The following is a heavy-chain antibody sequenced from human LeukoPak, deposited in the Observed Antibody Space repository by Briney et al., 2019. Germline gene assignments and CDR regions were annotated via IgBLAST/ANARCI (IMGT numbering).Heavy chain of an antibody. J-gene: IGHJ4*02. CDR1: GYSFPAYW. D-gene: IGHD3-10*01. Sequence: GESLKISCKGSGYSFPAYWIGWVRQMPGKGLEWMGIIFPGDSDTRYSPSFQGQVTISADKSLGTAYLQWSSLKASDTAMYYCARQSRDGSKTRGYFFDYWGQGTLVTVSS. CDR2: IFPGDSDT. V-gene: IGHV5-51*01. CDR3: ARQSRDGSKTRGYFFDY.